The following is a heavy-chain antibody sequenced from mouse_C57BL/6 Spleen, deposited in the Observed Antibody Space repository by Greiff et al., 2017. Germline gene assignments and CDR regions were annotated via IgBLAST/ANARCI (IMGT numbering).Heavy chain of an antibody. CDR2: IRSKSNNYAT. Sequence: DVKLEESGGGLVQPKGSLKLSCAASGFSFNTYAMNWVRQAPGKGLEWVARIRSKSNNYATYYADSVKDRFTISRDDSESMLYLQMNNLKTEDTAMYYCVRQGGGDYFDYWGQGTTLTVSS. J-gene: IGHJ2*01. CDR3: VRQGGGDYFDY. CDR1: GFSFNTYA. V-gene: IGHV10-1*01.